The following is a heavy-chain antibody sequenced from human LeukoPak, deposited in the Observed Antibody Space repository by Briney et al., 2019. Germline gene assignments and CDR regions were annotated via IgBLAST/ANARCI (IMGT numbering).Heavy chain of an antibody. CDR1: GYTFTSYA. D-gene: IGHD5-12*01. Sequence: GASVKVSCKASGYTFTSYAMHWGRQAPGQRLEWMGWITAGNGNTKYSQKFQGRVTITRDTSASTAYMELSSLRSEDTAVYYCAREVVATIGAWFDPWGQGTLVTVSS. J-gene: IGHJ5*02. CDR2: ITAGNGNT. CDR3: AREVVATIGAWFDP. V-gene: IGHV1-3*01.